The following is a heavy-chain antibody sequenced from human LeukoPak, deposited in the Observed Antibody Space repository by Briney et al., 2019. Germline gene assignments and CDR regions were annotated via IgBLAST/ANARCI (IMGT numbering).Heavy chain of an antibody. CDR1: GGSISSYY. CDR3: AREGTRDTNWFDP. D-gene: IGHD1-1*01. Sequence: SETLSLTCTVSGGSISSYYCSWIRQPPGKGLEWIGYIYYSGSTNYNPSLTSRVTISVDTSKNQFSLKLSSVTAADTAVYYCAREGTRDTNWFDPWGQGTLVTVSS. V-gene: IGHV4-59*01. J-gene: IGHJ5*02. CDR2: IYYSGST.